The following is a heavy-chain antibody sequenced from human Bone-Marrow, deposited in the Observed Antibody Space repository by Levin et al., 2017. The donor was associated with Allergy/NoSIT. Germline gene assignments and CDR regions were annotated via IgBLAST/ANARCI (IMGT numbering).Heavy chain of an antibody. CDR2: IYPSGGA. D-gene: IGHD4-11*01. J-gene: IGHJ5*02. Sequence: SETLSLTCAVSGGFISSNSFSWNWIRQPPGKGLEWIGYIYPSGGAHYNPSLKSRVTVSVDRSKNQFSLMLTSVTAADTDLYYCARANVVINYFDPWGQGTLVTVSP. V-gene: IGHV4-30-2*01. CDR1: GGFISSNSFS. CDR3: ARANVVINYFDP.